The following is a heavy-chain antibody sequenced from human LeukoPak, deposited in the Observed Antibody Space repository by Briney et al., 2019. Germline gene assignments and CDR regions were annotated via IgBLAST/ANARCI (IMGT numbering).Heavy chain of an antibody. Sequence: ASVRVSCKASGYTFTGYYMHWVRQAPGQGLEWMGRINPNSGGTNYAQKFQGRVTMTRDTSISTAYMELSRLRSDDTAVYYCASNYDFWSGYYGPWFDPWGQGTLVTVSS. CDR2: INPNSGGT. V-gene: IGHV1-2*06. J-gene: IGHJ5*02. CDR3: ASNYDFWSGYYGPWFDP. CDR1: GYTFTGYY. D-gene: IGHD3-3*01.